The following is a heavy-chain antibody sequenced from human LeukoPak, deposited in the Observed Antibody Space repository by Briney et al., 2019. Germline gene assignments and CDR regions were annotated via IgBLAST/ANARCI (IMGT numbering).Heavy chain of an antibody. CDR3: ARGDLLD. V-gene: IGHV1-2*02. CDR2: IHPNSGAT. J-gene: IGHJ4*02. CDR1: GYTFTGFY. Sequence: VASVKVSCKASGYTFTGFYLNWVRQAPGQGLEWMGWIHPNSGATDYAQRLQGRVTMTRDTTITTAYMELSSLISDDTAVYYCARGDLLDWGQGTLVTVSS.